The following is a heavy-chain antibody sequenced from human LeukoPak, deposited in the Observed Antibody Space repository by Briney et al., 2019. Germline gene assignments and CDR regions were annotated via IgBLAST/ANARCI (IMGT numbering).Heavy chain of an antibody. Sequence: PGGSLRLSCAASGFTFSSYEMNWVRQAPGKGLEWVSYISSSGSTIYYADSVKGRFIISRDNAKNSLYLQMNSLRAEDTAVYYCARGPDLYGSGSHYYYYGMDVWGQGTTVTVSS. CDR3: ARGPDLYGSGSHYYYYGMDV. V-gene: IGHV3-48*03. J-gene: IGHJ6*02. D-gene: IGHD3-10*01. CDR1: GFTFSSYE. CDR2: ISSSGSTI.